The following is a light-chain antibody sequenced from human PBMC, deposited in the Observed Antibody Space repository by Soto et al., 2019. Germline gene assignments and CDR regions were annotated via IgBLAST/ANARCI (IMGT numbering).Light chain of an antibody. J-gene: IGLJ1*01. CDR2: ELT. Sequence: QSALTQPASVSGSPGQSIAISCTGTSSDVGGYNYVSWYQQHPGKAPKLMIFELTNRPSGVSNRFSGSKYDNAASLTISGLQDDDEADYYCSSYTSTNTVVFGAGTKVTVL. V-gene: IGLV2-14*01. CDR1: SSDVGGYNY. CDR3: SSYTSTNTVV.